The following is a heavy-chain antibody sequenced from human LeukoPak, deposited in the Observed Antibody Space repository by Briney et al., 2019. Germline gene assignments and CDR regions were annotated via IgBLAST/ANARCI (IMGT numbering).Heavy chain of an antibody. Sequence: SQTLSLTCAISGDGVSSNSASWNWIRQSPSRGLEWLGRTYYRSKWNSDYAVSVRSRMTVNADTSKNQFSLQLNSVTPEDTAVYYCARGESGKTVSLFAYWGQGTLVTVSS. CDR2: TYYRSKWNS. J-gene: IGHJ4*02. CDR1: GDGVSSNSAS. D-gene: IGHD6-19*01. V-gene: IGHV6-1*01. CDR3: ARGESGKTVSLFAY.